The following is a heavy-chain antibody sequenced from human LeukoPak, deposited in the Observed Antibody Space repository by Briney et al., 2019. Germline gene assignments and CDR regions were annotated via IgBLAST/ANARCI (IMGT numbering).Heavy chain of an antibody. Sequence: SETLSLTCTVSGGSISSGGYYWSWIRQHPGKGLEWIGYIYYSGSTYYNPSLKSRVTISVDTSKNQFSLKLSSVTAADTAVYYRARVGEYYDFWSGSQNWFDPWGQGTLVTVSS. CDR2: IYYSGST. CDR3: ARVGEYYDFWSGSQNWFDP. D-gene: IGHD3-3*01. J-gene: IGHJ5*02. V-gene: IGHV4-31*03. CDR1: GGSISSGGYY.